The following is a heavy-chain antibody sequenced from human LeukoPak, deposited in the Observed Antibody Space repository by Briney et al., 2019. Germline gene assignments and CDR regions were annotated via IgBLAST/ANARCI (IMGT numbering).Heavy chain of an antibody. Sequence: GESLKISCKGSGYSFTSYWIGWVRQMPGKGLEWMGIIYPTDSDTRYSPSFQGHVTISADKSISTAYLQWGSLQASDTGIYACARPGGWLGNTRYYYMDVWGRGNAVTVSS. CDR3: ARPGGWLGNTRYYYMDV. J-gene: IGHJ6*03. V-gene: IGHV5-51*01. CDR2: IYPTDSDT. D-gene: IGHD3-10*01. CDR1: GYSFTSYW.